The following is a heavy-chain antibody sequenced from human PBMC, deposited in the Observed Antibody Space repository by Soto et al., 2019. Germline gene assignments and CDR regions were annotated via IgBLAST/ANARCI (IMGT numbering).Heavy chain of an antibody. Sequence: EVQLVESGGGLVQPGGSLRLSCAASGFTFSSYWMSWVRQAPGKGLDWVANIKQDGSEKYYVDSVKGRFTISRDNAKNSLYLQLNSLRAEGTTVYYCARGDGYSYGFDYWGQGTLVTVSS. CDR3: ARGDGYSYGFDY. D-gene: IGHD5-18*01. CDR2: IKQDGSEK. J-gene: IGHJ4*02. CDR1: GFTFSSYW. V-gene: IGHV3-7*04.